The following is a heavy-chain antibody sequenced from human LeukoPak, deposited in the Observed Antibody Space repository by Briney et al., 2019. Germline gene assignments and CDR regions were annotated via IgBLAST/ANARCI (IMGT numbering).Heavy chain of an antibody. V-gene: IGHV4-38-2*02. CDR3: ARDVKDRYYDILTGYYFGPPESTSYYYMDV. CDR1: GYSISSGYY. CDR2: IYHSGST. J-gene: IGHJ6*03. Sequence: SETLSLTRTVSGYSISSGYYWGWIRQPPGKGLEWIASIYHSGSTHYNPSLKSRVSISVDTSKNQFSLKLSSVTAADTAVYYCARDVKDRYYDILTGYYFGPPESTSYYYMDVWGKGTTVTISS. D-gene: IGHD3-9*01.